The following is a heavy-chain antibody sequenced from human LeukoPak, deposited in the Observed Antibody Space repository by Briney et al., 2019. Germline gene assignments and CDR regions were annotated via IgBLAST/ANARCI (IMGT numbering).Heavy chain of an antibody. V-gene: IGHV3-74*01. CDR2: INRDGSGI. Sequence: GGSLRLSCAASGFTFSSQWMHWVRQAPGKGLVWVSRINRDGSGIIYADSVKGRFTISRDNAKNTLYLQMNSLRAEDTAVYYCARAPPSNGYSYHFDIWGQGTMVTVSS. D-gene: IGHD5-18*01. CDR3: ARAPPSNGYSYHFDI. J-gene: IGHJ3*02. CDR1: GFTFSSQW.